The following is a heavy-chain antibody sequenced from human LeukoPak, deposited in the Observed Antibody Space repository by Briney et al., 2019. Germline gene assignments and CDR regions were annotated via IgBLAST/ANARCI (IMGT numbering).Heavy chain of an antibody. D-gene: IGHD6-25*01. J-gene: IGHJ6*03. CDR1: GYTFDDYG. V-gene: IGHV3-20*04. CDR3: AREISGPFYYYYYYMDV. Sequence: GGSLRLSCAASGYTFDDYGMSWVRQAPGKGLEWVSGINWNGGSTGYADSVKGRFSISRDNAKNSLYLQMNSLRAEDAALYYCAREISGPFYYYYYYMDVWGKGTTVTVSS. CDR2: INWNGGST.